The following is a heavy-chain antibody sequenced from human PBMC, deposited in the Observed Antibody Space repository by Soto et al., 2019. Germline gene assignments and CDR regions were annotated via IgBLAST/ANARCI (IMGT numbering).Heavy chain of an antibody. Sequence: ASVKVSCKASGYTFTSYGISWVRQAPGQGLEWMGWISAYNGNTNYAQKLQGRVTMTTDTSTSTAYMELRSLRSDDTAVYSCARGGGGRGSGSYYRVDYWGQGTLVTVSS. CDR3: ARGGGGRGSGSYYRVDY. CDR2: ISAYNGNT. CDR1: GYTFTSYG. V-gene: IGHV1-18*04. D-gene: IGHD3-10*01. J-gene: IGHJ4*02.